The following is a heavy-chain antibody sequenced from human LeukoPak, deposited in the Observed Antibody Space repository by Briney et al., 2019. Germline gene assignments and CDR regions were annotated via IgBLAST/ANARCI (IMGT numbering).Heavy chain of an antibody. CDR2: ISSNGGST. Sequence: GGSLRLSCAASGFTFSSYAMHWVRQAPGKGLEYVSGISSNGGSTYYADSVKGRFTISRDNSKKKLYLQMGSLRAEDMAVYYCARARAGRYFDWLLDAFDIWGQGTMVTVSS. D-gene: IGHD3-9*01. CDR3: ARARAGRYFDWLLDAFDI. J-gene: IGHJ3*02. CDR1: GFTFSSYA. V-gene: IGHV3-64*02.